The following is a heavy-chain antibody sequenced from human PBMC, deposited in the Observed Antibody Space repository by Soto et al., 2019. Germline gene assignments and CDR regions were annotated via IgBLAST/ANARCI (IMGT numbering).Heavy chain of an antibody. CDR2: ISGSGGST. Sequence: GGSLRLSCAASGFTFSSYAMSWVRQAPGKGLEWVSAISGSGGSTYYADSVKGRFTISRDNSKNTLSLQMNSLRAEDTAVYYCAKEIIMVRGVIITPFDYWGQGTLVTVSS. CDR3: AKEIIMVRGVIITPFDY. CDR1: GFTFSSYA. V-gene: IGHV3-23*01. D-gene: IGHD3-10*01. J-gene: IGHJ4*02.